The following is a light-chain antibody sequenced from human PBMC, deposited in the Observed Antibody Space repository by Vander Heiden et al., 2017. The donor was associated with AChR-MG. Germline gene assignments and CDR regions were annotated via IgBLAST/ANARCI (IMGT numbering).Light chain of an antibody. J-gene: IGLJ2*01. CDR1: SSDIGSFNL. CDR2: EVT. V-gene: IGLV2-23*02. Sequence: QSALTQPASVSGSLGQSMTISCTGTSSDIGSFNLVSWYQQHPGKAPKLIIYEVTKRPSGVSNRFSGSKSGNTASLRISGLQAEDEADYYCCSYSSVASSPVVFGGGTKLTVL. CDR3: CSYSSVASSPVV.